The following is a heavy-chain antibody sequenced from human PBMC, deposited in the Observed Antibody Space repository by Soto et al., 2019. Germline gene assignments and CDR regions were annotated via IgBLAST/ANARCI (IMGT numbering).Heavy chain of an antibody. Sequence: SETLSLTCTVSGGSISSYYWSWIRQPPGKGLEWIGYIYYSGSTNYNPSLKSRVTISVDTSKNQFSLKLSSVTAADTAVYYCARLWDIVATIGPQYYPLDVWGKGTTVTVSS. V-gene: IGHV4-59*08. J-gene: IGHJ6*03. D-gene: IGHD5-12*01. CDR1: GGSISSYY. CDR2: IYYSGST. CDR3: ARLWDIVATIGPQYYPLDV.